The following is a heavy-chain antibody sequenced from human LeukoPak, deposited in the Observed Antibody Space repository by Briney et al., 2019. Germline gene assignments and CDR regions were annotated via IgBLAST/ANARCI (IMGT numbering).Heavy chain of an antibody. J-gene: IGHJ5*02. Sequence: SQTLSLTCAISGDSVSSNSVTWNWIRQSPSRGLEWLGRTYYRSTWYNDYAVSVRGRITANPDTSKNQFSLHLSSVTPEDTAVYYCARRLTQYDCFDPWGQGILVTVSS. CDR3: ARRLTQYDCFDP. CDR1: GDSVSSNSVT. V-gene: IGHV6-1*01. CDR2: TYYRSTWYN. D-gene: IGHD2-2*01.